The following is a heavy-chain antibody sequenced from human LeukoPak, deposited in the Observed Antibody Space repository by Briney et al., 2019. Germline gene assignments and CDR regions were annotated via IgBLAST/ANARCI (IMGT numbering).Heavy chain of an antibody. J-gene: IGHJ1*01. CDR2: ISAYNGNT. CDR3: ARDLGYCSGGSCYSSWDFQH. D-gene: IGHD2-15*01. V-gene: IGHV1-18*01. CDR1: GYTFTSYG. Sequence: ASVKVSCKASGYTFTSYGISWVRQAPGQGLEWMGWISAYNGNTNYAQKLQGRVTMTTDTSTSTAYMELRSLRSDATAVYYCARDLGYCSGGSCYSSWDFQHWGQGTLVTVSS.